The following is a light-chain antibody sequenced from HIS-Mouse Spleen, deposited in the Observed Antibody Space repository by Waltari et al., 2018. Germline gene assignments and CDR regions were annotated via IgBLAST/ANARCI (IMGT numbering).Light chain of an antibody. CDR1: SSDVGGYNY. CDR2: EVS. Sequence: QSALTQPPSASGSPGPSVTISCTGTSSDVGGYNYVSWYQQHPGKAPKLMIYEVSKRPSGVPDRFSGSKSGNTASLTVSGLQAEDEADYYCSSYAGSNIDVVFGGGTKLTVL. CDR3: SSYAGSNIDVV. V-gene: IGLV2-8*01. J-gene: IGLJ2*01.